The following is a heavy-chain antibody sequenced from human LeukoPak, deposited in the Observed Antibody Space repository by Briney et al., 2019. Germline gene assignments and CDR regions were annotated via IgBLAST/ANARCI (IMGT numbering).Heavy chain of an antibody. CDR1: VYTFTSYG. D-gene: IGHD5-12*01. V-gene: IGHV1-18*01. CDR3: ARGIVATSWHYYYMDV. CDR2: ISAYNGNT. J-gene: IGHJ6*03. Sequence: EASVKVSCKASVYTFTSYGISWVLQAPGQGLEWMGWISAYNGNTNYAQKLQGRVTMTTDTSTSTAYMELRSLRSDDTAVYYCARGIVATSWHYYYMDVWGKGTTVTVSS.